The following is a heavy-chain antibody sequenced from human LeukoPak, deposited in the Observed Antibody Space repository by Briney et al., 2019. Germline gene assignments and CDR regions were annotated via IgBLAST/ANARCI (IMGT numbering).Heavy chain of an antibody. Sequence: PSETLSLTCTVSGGSISSHYWSWIRQPPGKELEWIGYIYYSGSTNYNPSLKSRVTISVDTSKNQFSLKLSSVTAADTAVYYCARRSAYGSGSYYNYYYYYMDVWGKGTTVTVSS. CDR3: ARRSAYGSGSYYNYYYYYMDV. D-gene: IGHD3-10*01. J-gene: IGHJ6*03. CDR1: GGSISSHY. V-gene: IGHV4-59*11. CDR2: IYYSGST.